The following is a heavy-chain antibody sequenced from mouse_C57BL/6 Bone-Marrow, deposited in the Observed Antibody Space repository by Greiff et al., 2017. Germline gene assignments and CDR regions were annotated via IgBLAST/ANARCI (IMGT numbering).Heavy chain of an antibody. D-gene: IGHD5-1-1*01. Sequence: QVQLQQSGAELVKPGASVKLSCKASGYTFTEYTIHWVKQRTGQGLEWIGWLYPGSGSIKYNEKFKDKATLTADKSSSTVYMELSRLTSDVTAVYCCARHEGGDDTFWFSYWGQGTLVTVSS. CDR2: LYPGSGSI. CDR1: GYTFTEYT. J-gene: IGHJ3*01. V-gene: IGHV1-62-2*01. CDR3: ARHEGGDDTFWFSY.